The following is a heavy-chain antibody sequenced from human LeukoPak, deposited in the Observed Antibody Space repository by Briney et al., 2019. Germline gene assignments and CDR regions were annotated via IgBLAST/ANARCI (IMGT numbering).Heavy chain of an antibody. J-gene: IGHJ5*02. CDR1: GFTFSSYW. V-gene: IGHV3-30*18. D-gene: IGHD3-16*01. Sequence: PGGSLRLSCAASGFTFSSYWMSWVRQAPGKGLEWVAVISYDGSNKYYADSVKGRFTISRDNSENTVFLQMNSLRAEDTAVYYCAKGGSLVITFGGGFKWFDPWGQGTLVTVSS. CDR3: AKGGSLVITFGGGFKWFDP. CDR2: ISYDGSNK.